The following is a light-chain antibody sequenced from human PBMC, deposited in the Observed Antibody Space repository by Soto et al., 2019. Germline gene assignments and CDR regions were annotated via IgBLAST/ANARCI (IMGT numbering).Light chain of an antibody. CDR2: DAS. J-gene: IGKJ1*01. Sequence: DIQMTQSPSTLSASVGDRVTITCRASQSISTWLAWYQQKPGKAPMLLIYDASTLKSGVPSRFSGGGSGTEFPLTISSLQPDDFATYYCQQYKRYSTFGQGTRVEIK. CDR1: QSISTW. V-gene: IGKV1-5*01. CDR3: QQYKRYST.